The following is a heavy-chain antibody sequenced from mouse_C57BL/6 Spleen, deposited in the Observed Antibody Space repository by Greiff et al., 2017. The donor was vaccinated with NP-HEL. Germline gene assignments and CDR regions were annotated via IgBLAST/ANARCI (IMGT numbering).Heavy chain of an antibody. Sequence: VQLQQSGPELVKPGASVKISCKASGYAFSSYWMNWVKQRPGKGLEWIGRIYPGDGDTNYNGKFKGKATLTADKSSSTAYMQLSSLTSEDSAVYFCARWACYSNCEDDDWGQGTTLTVSS. V-gene: IGHV1-82*01. CDR2: IYPGDGDT. D-gene: IGHD2-5*01. J-gene: IGHJ2*01. CDR3: ARWACYSNCEDDD. CDR1: GYAFSSYW.